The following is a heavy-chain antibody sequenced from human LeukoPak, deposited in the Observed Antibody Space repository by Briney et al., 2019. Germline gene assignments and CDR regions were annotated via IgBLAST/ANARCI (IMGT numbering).Heavy chain of an antibody. J-gene: IGHJ1*01. CDR3: AKGPSGIAVAGSPKYFQH. CDR1: GFTFSTYN. V-gene: IGHV3-9*01. CDR2: ISWNSGSI. Sequence: PGGSLRLSCAASGFTFSTYNMNWVRQVPGKGLEWVSGISWNSGSIDYADSVKGRFTISRDNAKNSLYLQMNSLRAEDTALYYCAKGPSGIAVAGSPKYFQHWGQGTLVTVSS. D-gene: IGHD6-19*01.